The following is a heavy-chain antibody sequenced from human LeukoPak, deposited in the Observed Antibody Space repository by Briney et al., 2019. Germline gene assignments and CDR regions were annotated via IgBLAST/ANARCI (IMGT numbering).Heavy chain of an antibody. D-gene: IGHD4-17*01. V-gene: IGHV3-53*01. CDR1: GFTVSNNF. CDR3: ANDYGDYVDY. Sequence: PGGSLRLSCAASGFTVSNNFMSWVRQAPGKGLEWVSVIYIAGDTYYADSVKGRFTISRDNSKDTLYLQMNSLRAEDTAVYYCANDYGDYVDYWGQGTLVTVSS. CDR2: IYIAGDT. J-gene: IGHJ4*02.